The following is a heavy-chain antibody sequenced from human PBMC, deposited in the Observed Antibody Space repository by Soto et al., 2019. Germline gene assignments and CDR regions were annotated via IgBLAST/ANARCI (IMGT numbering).Heavy chain of an antibody. CDR1: GDSISSSFW. J-gene: IGHJ4*02. Sequence: SETLSLTCAVSGDSISSSFWWSWVRQPPGKGLEWIGEIYHTESTVYNPSLKSRVTISVDKSKNQFSLNLDSVTAADTAVYYCARYDFGTFDYWGRGIMVTVSS. V-gene: IGHV4-4*02. CDR3: ARYDFGTFDY. D-gene: IGHD4-17*01. CDR2: IYHTEST.